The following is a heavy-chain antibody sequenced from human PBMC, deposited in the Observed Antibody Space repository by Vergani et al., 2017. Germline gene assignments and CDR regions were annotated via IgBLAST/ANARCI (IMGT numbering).Heavy chain of an antibody. CDR2: IYYSGST. J-gene: IGHJ6*03. D-gene: IGHD3-9*01. V-gene: IGHV4-59*01. CDR3: ARDNYDILTGYYTDYYYYYMDV. CDR1: GGSISSYY. Sequence: QVQLQESGPGLVKPSETLSLTCAVSGGSISSYYWSRIRQPPGKGLEWIGYIYYSGSTNYNPSLKSRVTISVDTSKNQFSLKLSSVTAADTAVYYCARDNYDILTGYYTDYYYYYMDVWGKGP.